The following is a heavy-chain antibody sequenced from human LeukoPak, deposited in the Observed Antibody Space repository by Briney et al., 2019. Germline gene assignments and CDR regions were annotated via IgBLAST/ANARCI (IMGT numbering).Heavy chain of an antibody. CDR2: ISGSGGST. V-gene: IGHV3-23*01. CDR3: ANSHSGPVAGQFDY. CDR1: GFTFTSYS. D-gene: IGHD6-19*01. Sequence: GGSLRLSCAASGFTFTSYSMNWVRQAPGKGLEWVSAISGSGGSTYYADSVKGRFTISRDNSKNTLYLQMNSLRAEDTAVYYCANSHSGPVAGQFDYWGQGTLVTVSS. J-gene: IGHJ4*02.